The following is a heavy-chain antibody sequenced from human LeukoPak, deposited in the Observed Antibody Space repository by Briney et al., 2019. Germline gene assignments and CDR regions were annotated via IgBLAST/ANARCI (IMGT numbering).Heavy chain of an antibody. V-gene: IGHV3-30*18. CDR1: GFTFSSYG. D-gene: IGHD6-19*01. J-gene: IGHJ3*02. CDR3: AKDSGQWLPHDAFDI. CDR2: ISYDGSNK. Sequence: GGSLRLSCAASGFTFSSYGMHWVRQAPGKGLEWVAVISYDGSNKYYADSVKGRFTISRGNSKNTLYLQMNSLRAEDTAVYYCAKDSGQWLPHDAFDIWGQGTMVTVSS.